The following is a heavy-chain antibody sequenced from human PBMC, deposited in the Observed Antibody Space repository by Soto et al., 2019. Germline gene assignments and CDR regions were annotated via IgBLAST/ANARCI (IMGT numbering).Heavy chain of an antibody. CDR1: GFTFTSSA. CDR3: AAVDSEKGSYGLRY. CDR2: IVVGSGNT. V-gene: IGHV1-58*02. D-gene: IGHD5-18*01. Sequence: QMQLVQSGPEVKKPGTSVKVSCKASGFTFTSSAMQWVRQARGQRLEWIGWIVVGSGNTNYAQKCQKRVTINREMSTSTAYMELSRLRSEDTAVYYCAAVDSEKGSYGLRYWGQGTLVTVSS. J-gene: IGHJ4*02.